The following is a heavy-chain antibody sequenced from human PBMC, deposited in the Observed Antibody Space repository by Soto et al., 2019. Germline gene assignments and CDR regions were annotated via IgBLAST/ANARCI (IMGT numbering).Heavy chain of an antibody. CDR1: GFTFSSYA. D-gene: IGHD3-22*01. V-gene: IGHV3-23*01. CDR2: ISGSGGNT. J-gene: IGHJ4*02. Sequence: PGGSLRLSCAASGFTFSSYAMSWVRQAPGKGLEWVSAISGSGGNTYYADSVKGRFTISRDNSKNTLYLQMNSLRAEDTAVYYCAKGREAYDSSGYHPPFDYWGQGT. CDR3: AKGREAYDSSGYHPPFDY.